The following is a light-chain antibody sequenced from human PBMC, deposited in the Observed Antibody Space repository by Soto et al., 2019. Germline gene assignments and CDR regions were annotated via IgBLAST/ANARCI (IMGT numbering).Light chain of an antibody. Sequence: DIQMTQSPSSLSASVGDRVTITCRASQTISSYLNWYQQKPGKAPKLLIYAASSLQSGVPSRFRGSGSGTDFTLTISSLQPEDFATYYCQQIHSIPYTFGQVTKLEIK. V-gene: IGKV1-39*01. CDR2: AAS. CDR1: QTISSY. CDR3: QQIHSIPYT. J-gene: IGKJ2*01.